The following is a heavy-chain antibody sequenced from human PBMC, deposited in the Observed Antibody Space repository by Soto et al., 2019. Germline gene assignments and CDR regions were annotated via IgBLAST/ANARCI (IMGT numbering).Heavy chain of an antibody. Sequence: SETLSLTCTVSGDSSVSSSSYYWGWFRQPPGKGLEWIGSIYYTGNTFYSPSFRSRLTISVDTSKSQFSLKLRSVTAADTATYYCASEVSSTDGMDVWGQGTTVTVSS. J-gene: IGHJ6*02. D-gene: IGHD2-15*01. CDR2: IYYTGNT. V-gene: IGHV4-39*01. CDR3: ASEVSSTDGMDV. CDR1: GDSSVSSSSYY.